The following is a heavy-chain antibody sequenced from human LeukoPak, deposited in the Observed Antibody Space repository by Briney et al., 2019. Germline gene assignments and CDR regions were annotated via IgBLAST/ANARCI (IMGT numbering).Heavy chain of an antibody. CDR2: FDPEDGET. CDR3: ATYYYDSSGFNWFDP. Sequence: ASVKVSCKVSGYTLTELSMHWVRQAPGKGLEWMGGFDPEDGETIYAQKFQGRVTMTEDTSTDTAYMELSSLRSEDTAVYYCATYYYDSSGFNWFDPWGQGTLVTVCS. D-gene: IGHD3-22*01. V-gene: IGHV1-24*01. CDR1: GYTLTELS. J-gene: IGHJ5*02.